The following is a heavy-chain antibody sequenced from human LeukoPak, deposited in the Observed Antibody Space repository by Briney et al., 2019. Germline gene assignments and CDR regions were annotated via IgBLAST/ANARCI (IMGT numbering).Heavy chain of an antibody. CDR2: IKGDGSEK. CDR1: GFTFSSYW. J-gene: IGHJ4*02. V-gene: IGHV3-7*01. D-gene: IGHD6-13*01. CDR3: ARDLDSSSWYRGFDY. Sequence: PGGSLRLSCAVSGFTFSSYWMTWVRQAPGKGLEWVANIKGDGSEKNYMDSVKGRFTISRDNAKNSLYLQMNSLRVEDTAVYYCARDLDSSSWYRGFDYWGQGTLVTVSS.